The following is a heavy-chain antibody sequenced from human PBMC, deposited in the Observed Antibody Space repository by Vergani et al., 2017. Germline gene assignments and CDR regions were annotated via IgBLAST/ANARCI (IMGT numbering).Heavy chain of an antibody. CDR3: ASSNSSSWPYYYYYGMDV. CDR1: GGSISSSSYY. D-gene: IGHD6-13*01. J-gene: IGHJ6*02. V-gene: IGHV4-39*07. CDR2: IYYSGST. Sequence: QLQLQESGPGLVKPSETLSLTCTVSGGSISSSSYYWGWIRQPPGKGLEWIGSIYYSGSTYYNPSLKSRVTISVDTSKNQFSLKLSSVTAADTAVYYWASSNSSSWPYYYYYGMDVWGQGTTVTVSS.